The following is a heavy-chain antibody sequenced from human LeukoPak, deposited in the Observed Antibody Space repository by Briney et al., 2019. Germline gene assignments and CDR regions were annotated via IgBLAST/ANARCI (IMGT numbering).Heavy chain of an antibody. Sequence: PSETLSLTCAVYGGSFSGYYWSWIRQPPGKGLEWIGEINHSGSTNYNPSLKSRVTISVDTSKNQFSLKLSSVTAADTAVYYYASPIVGATHDAFDIWGQGTMVTVSS. J-gene: IGHJ3*02. CDR2: INHSGST. V-gene: IGHV4-34*01. CDR3: ASPIVGATHDAFDI. D-gene: IGHD1-26*01. CDR1: GGSFSGYY.